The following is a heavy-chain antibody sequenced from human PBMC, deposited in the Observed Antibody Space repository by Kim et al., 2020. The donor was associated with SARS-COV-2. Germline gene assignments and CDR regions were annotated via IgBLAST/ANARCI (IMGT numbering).Heavy chain of an antibody. J-gene: IGHJ6*02. CDR2: TGTAGDT. D-gene: IGHD6-13*01. V-gene: IGHV3-13*01. CDR3: ARGHGIAAEIIDYGMDV. CDR1: GFTFSSYD. Sequence: GGSLRLSCAASGFTFSSYDMHWVRQATGKGLEWVSATGTAGDTYYPGSVKGRFTISRENAKNSLYLQMNSLRAGDTAVYYCARGHGIAAEIIDYGMDVWGQGTTVTVSS.